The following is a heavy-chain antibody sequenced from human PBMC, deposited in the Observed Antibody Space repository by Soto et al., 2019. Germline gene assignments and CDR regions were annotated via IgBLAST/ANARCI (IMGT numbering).Heavy chain of an antibody. J-gene: IGHJ4*02. V-gene: IGHV3-23*01. CDR1: GFTFNNYA. CDR3: AKCFRNYAADNFDN. D-gene: IGHD6-25*01. Sequence: EVQLLGSGGGLVQPGGSLRLSCAASGFTFNNYAMSWVRQAPGKGLEWVSTITGGGAGTYYADSVKGRFTISRDNSNNMLYLQMNSLRVEDTDLYYCAKCFRNYAADNFDNWGQGTLVTVSS. CDR2: ITGGGAGT.